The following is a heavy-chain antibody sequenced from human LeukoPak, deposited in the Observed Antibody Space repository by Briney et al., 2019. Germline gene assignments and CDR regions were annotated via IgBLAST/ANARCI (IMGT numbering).Heavy chain of an antibody. Sequence: GGSLRLSCAASGFTFSSYGMHWVRQAPGRGLEWVAFIRYDGSNKYYADSVKGRFTISRDNSKNTLYLQMNSLRAEDTAVYYCATQGDDSSGSPPLYWGQGTLVTVSS. CDR3: ATQGDDSSGSPPLY. D-gene: IGHD3-22*01. J-gene: IGHJ4*02. V-gene: IGHV3-30*02. CDR2: IRYDGSNK. CDR1: GFTFSSYG.